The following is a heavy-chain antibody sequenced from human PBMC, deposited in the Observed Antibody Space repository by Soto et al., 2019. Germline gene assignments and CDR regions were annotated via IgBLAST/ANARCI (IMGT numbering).Heavy chain of an antibody. V-gene: IGHV3-15*01. CDR3: TSQRVMVRGVKDY. Sequence: GGSLRLSCAASGFTFSNAWMSWVRQAPGKGLEWVGRIKSKTDGGTTDYAAPVKGRFTISRDDSKNTLYLQMNSLKTEDTAVYYCTSQRVMVRGVKDYRGQGTLVTVSS. J-gene: IGHJ4*02. D-gene: IGHD3-10*01. CDR2: IKSKTDGGTT. CDR1: GFTFSNAW.